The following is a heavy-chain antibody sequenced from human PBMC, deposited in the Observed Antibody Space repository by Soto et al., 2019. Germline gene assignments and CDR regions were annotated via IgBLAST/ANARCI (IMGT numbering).Heavy chain of an antibody. CDR3: AKDPYYYGSGSYYSPFEY. CDR2: ISSSSSTT. D-gene: IGHD3-10*01. J-gene: IGHJ4*02. CDR1: GFTFSSYS. V-gene: IGHV3-48*01. Sequence: GGSLRLSCAASGFTFSSYSMNWVRQAPGKGLEWVSSISSSSSTTYYADSVKGRFTISRDNSKNTLYLQMNSLRAEDTAVYYCAKDPYYYGSGSYYSPFEYWGQGTPVTVSS.